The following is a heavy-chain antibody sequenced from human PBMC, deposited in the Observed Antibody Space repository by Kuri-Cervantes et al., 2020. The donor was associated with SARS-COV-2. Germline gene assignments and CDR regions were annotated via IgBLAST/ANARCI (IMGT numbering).Heavy chain of an antibody. V-gene: IGHV3-53*05. J-gene: IGHJ5*02. D-gene: IGHD3-3*02. CDR2: IYSGGST. Sequence: GESLKISCAASEFTVSSNYMSWVRQAPGKGLEWVSVIYSGGSTYYADSVKGRFTISRDNSKNTLYLQMNSLRAEDTAVYYCAKDAGSGHFWSGYSGGNWFDPWGQGTLVTVSS. CDR1: EFTVSSNY. CDR3: AKDAGSGHFWSGYSGGNWFDP.